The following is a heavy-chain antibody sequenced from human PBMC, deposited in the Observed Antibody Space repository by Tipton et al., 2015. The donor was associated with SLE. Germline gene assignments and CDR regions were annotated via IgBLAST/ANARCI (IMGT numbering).Heavy chain of an antibody. CDR3: ARGMLTWRGAILGVDV. CDR2: ISDGGDT. CDR1: GGSISSHY. J-gene: IGHJ6*02. V-gene: IGHV4-59*08. Sequence: GLVKPSETLSLTCTFSGGSISSHYWIWIRQPPGKGLEWIGYISDGGDTNQNPSLKSRVTMSVDSAKNQFSLKGTSVTAADTAVYYCARGMLTWRGAILGVDVWGQGTTVNVSS. D-gene: IGHD3-10*02.